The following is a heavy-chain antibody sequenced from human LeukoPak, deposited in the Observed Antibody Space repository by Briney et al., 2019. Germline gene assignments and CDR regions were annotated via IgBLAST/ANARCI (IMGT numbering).Heavy chain of an antibody. J-gene: IGHJ5*02. V-gene: IGHV4-59*12. CDR1: GGSISSYY. Sequence: SETLSLTCTVPGGSISSYYWSWIRQPPGKGLEWIGYIYYSGSTNYNPSLKSRVTISVDTSKNQFSLKLSSVTAADTAVYYCARGRSGRYSSGGWFDPWGQGTLVTVSS. D-gene: IGHD6-19*01. CDR2: IYYSGST. CDR3: ARGRSGRYSSGGWFDP.